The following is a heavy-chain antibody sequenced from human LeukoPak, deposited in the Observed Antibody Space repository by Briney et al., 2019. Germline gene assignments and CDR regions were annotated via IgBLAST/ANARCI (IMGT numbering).Heavy chain of an antibody. V-gene: IGHV4-59*01. Sequence: SETLSLTCTVSGGSISVYYWSWIRQPPGKGLEWIGYIYYSGSANYNPSLKSRVTISVDTSKNRFSLNLNSVTAADTAVYYCARGDSYDTGGYYLKNPFEIWGQGTMVTVSS. CDR3: ARGDSYDTGGYYLKNPFEI. J-gene: IGHJ3*02. D-gene: IGHD3-22*01. CDR1: GGSISVYY. CDR2: IYYSGSA.